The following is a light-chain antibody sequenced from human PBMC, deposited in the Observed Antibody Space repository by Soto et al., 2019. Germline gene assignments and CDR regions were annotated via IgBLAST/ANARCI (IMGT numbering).Light chain of an antibody. CDR1: QSVSSSY. CDR3: QQDSSSPYT. CDR2: DAS. V-gene: IGKV3D-20*01. J-gene: IGKJ2*01. Sequence: EMVLTQSPATLSLSPGDRATLSCGASQSVSSSYLAWYQQKPGLAPRLLIYDASSRATGIPDRFSGSGSGTDFTLTISRLGPEDFAVYYCQQDSSSPYTFGLGTKLEIK.